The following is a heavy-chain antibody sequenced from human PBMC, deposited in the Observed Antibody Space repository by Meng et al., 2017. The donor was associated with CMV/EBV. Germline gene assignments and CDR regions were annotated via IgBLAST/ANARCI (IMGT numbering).Heavy chain of an antibody. J-gene: IGHJ6*02. CDR3: ARGEDINYYYGMDV. Sequence: ASVKVSCKASGYTFTGYYMHWVRQAPGQGLEWMGWINPNSGGTNYAQKFQGRVTMTRDTSISTAYMELSRLRSDDTAVYYCARGEDINYYYGMDVWGQGTTVTVSS. V-gene: IGHV1-2*02. CDR2: INPNSGGT. D-gene: IGHD2-15*01. CDR1: GYTFTGYY.